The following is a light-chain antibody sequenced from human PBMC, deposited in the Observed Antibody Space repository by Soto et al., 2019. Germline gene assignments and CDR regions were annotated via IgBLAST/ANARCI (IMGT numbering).Light chain of an antibody. CDR2: EVN. Sequence: QSALTQPPSASGSPGQSVTISCTGTSSDIGTYNYVSWYQQHPGRAPKLMIYEVNKRPSGVPDRFSGSKSGNTASLTVSGLQTEDEADYYCSSYAGTNNFEIIFGGGTKVTVL. V-gene: IGLV2-8*01. CDR3: SSYAGTNNFEII. J-gene: IGLJ2*01. CDR1: SSDIGTYNY.